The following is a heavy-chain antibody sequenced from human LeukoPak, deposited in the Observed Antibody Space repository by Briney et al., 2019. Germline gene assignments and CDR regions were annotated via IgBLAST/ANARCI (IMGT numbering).Heavy chain of an antibody. D-gene: IGHD3-10*01. Sequence: SQTLSLTCTVSGVSISSGGYYWSWIRQHPGKGLEWIGYIYYSGSTYYNPSLKSRVTISVDTSKNQFSLKLSSVTAADTAVYYCARADVTYGSGSYYLLYWGQGTLVTVSS. CDR3: ARADVTYGSGSYYLLY. CDR2: IYYSGST. CDR1: GVSISSGGYY. V-gene: IGHV4-31*03. J-gene: IGHJ4*02.